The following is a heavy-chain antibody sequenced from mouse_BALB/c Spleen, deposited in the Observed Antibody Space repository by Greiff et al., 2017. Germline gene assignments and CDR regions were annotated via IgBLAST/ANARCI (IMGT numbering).Heavy chain of an antibody. Sequence: EVQRVESGPGLVKPSQSLSLTCSVTGYSITSGYYWNWIRQFPGNKLEWMGYISYDGSNNYNPSLKNRISITRDTSKNQFFLKLNSVTTEDTATYYCARDGNYGFAYWGQGTLVTVSA. D-gene: IGHD2-1*01. V-gene: IGHV3-6*02. CDR3: ARDGNYGFAY. CDR2: ISYDGSN. J-gene: IGHJ3*01. CDR1: GYSITSGYY.